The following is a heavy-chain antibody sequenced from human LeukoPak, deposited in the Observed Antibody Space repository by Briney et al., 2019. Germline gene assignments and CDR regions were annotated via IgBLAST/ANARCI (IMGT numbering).Heavy chain of an antibody. Sequence: SETLSLTCTVSGGSISSSSYYWGWIRHPPGKGLEWIGSIYYSGSTYYNPSLKSRVTISVDTSKNQFSLKLSSVTAADTAVYYCARRRMANPFDYWGQGTLVTVSS. V-gene: IGHV4-39*01. CDR2: IYYSGST. J-gene: IGHJ4*02. CDR3: ARRRMANPFDY. CDR1: GGSISSSSYY. D-gene: IGHD5-24*01.